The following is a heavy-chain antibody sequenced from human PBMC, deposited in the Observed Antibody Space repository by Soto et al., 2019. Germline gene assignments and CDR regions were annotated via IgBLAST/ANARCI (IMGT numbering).Heavy chain of an antibody. J-gene: IGHJ3*02. Sequence: GGSLRLSCAASGFTFSSYAMSWVRQAPGKGLEWVSAISGSGGSTYYADSVKGRFTISRDKSKNTLYLQMNSLSAEDTAVYCCAKVHYSGSYGDAFDIWGQGTMVTVSS. V-gene: IGHV3-23*01. CDR2: ISGSGGST. CDR1: GFTFSSYA. CDR3: AKVHYSGSYGDAFDI. D-gene: IGHD1-26*01.